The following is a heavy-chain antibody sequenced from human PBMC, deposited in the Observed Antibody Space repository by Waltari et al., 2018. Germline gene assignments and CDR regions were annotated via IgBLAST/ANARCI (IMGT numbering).Heavy chain of an antibody. J-gene: IGHJ5*02. CDR2: INHSGST. Sequence: QVQLQQWGAGLLKTSETLSLTCAVYGGSFSDYYWSWIRQSPGKGLEWIGEINHSGSTSYNPSLKSRVTILVDASKNQFSLKLTSVTAADTAVYYCASLSHSAYTYNWFDPWGQGTLVTVSS. V-gene: IGHV4-34*01. CDR3: ASLSHSAYTYNWFDP. D-gene: IGHD4-4*01. CDR1: GGSFSDYY.